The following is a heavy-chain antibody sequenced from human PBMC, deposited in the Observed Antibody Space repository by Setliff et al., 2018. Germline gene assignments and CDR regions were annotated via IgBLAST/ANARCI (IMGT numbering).Heavy chain of an antibody. J-gene: IGHJ3*02. CDR2: INNYNMNT. Sequence: GASVKVSCKASGYTFTNYGINWVRQAPGQGLEWMGWINNYNMNTNYPQKFLGRVTMTTDTSTSTAYMELRSLRPDDTAVYYCARDLNRWFGEFAFDIWGQGTMVTVS. D-gene: IGHD3-10*01. CDR1: GYTFTNYG. V-gene: IGHV1-18*01. CDR3: ARDLNRWFGEFAFDI.